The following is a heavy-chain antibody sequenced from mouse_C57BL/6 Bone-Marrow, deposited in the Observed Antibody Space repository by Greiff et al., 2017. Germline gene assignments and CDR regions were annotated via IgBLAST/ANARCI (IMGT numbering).Heavy chain of an antibody. Sequence: EVHLVESGEGLVKPGGSLKLSCAASGFTFSSYAMSWVRQTPEKRLEWVAYISSGGDYIYYADTVKGRFTISRDNARNTLYLQMSSLKSEDTAMYYCTRKGHYSNYGAWFAYWGQGTLVTVSA. CDR3: TRKGHYSNYGAWFAY. J-gene: IGHJ3*01. D-gene: IGHD2-5*01. CDR1: GFTFSSYA. CDR2: ISSGGDYI. V-gene: IGHV5-9-1*02.